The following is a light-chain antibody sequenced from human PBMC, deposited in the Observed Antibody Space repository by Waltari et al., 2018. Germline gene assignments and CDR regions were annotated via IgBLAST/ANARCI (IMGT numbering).Light chain of an antibody. J-gene: IGKJ1*01. Sequence: EIVMTQSPATLSVSPGERATLSCRASQSVSSNLAWYQQKPGQAPRLLIYGASTRATGIPARFSGSGSGTEFTLTINSLQSEDFAVYYCQQYNNWLPWTFGQGTKVEIK. CDR2: GAS. V-gene: IGKV3-15*01. CDR1: QSVSSN. CDR3: QQYNNWLPWT.